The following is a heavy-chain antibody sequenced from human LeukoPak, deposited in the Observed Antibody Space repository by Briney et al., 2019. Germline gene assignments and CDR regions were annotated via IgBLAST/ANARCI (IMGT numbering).Heavy chain of an antibody. V-gene: IGHV4-39*01. CDR3: ARHPVGPTDFDY. J-gene: IGHJ4*02. CDR2: IYYSGST. Sequence: SETLSLTCTVSGGPISSSSYYWGWIRQPPGKGLEWIGSIYYSGSTYYNPSLKSRVTISVDTSKNQFSLKLSSVTAADTAVYYCARHPVGPTDFDYWGQGTLVTVSS. D-gene: IGHD1-26*01. CDR1: GGPISSSSYY.